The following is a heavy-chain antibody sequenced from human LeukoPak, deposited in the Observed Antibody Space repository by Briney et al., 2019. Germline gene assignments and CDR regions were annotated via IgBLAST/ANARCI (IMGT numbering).Heavy chain of an antibody. Sequence: HPGGSLRLSCAASGFTLSSYAMSWVRQAPGKGLEWVSAISDSGNTYHADSVKGRFTISRDNAKNSLYLQMNSLRAEDTAVYYCARAGYSYERGAFDIWGQGTMVTVSS. V-gene: IGHV3-21*01. D-gene: IGHD5-18*01. J-gene: IGHJ3*02. CDR1: GFTLSSYA. CDR2: ISDSGNT. CDR3: ARAGYSYERGAFDI.